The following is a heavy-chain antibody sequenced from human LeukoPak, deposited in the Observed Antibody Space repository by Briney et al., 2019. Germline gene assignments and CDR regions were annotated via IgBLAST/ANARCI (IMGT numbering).Heavy chain of an antibody. CDR1: GGSISSSSYY. CDR2: IYHSGST. D-gene: IGHD3-10*01. V-gene: IGHV4-39*07. CDR3: ASLPGGGY. J-gene: IGHJ4*02. Sequence: SETLSLTCTVSGGSISSSSYYWGWIRQPPGKGLEWIGSIYHSGSTYYNPSLKSRVTISVDTSKNQFSLKLSSVTAADTAVYYCASLPGGGYWGQGTLVTVSS.